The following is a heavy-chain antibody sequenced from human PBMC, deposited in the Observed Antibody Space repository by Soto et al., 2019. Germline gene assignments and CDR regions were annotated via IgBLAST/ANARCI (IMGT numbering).Heavy chain of an antibody. CDR1: GFTFSSYG. V-gene: IGHV3-30*18. J-gene: IGHJ4*02. Sequence: QVQLVESGGGVVQPGRSLRLSCAASGFTFSSYGMHWVRQAPGKGLEWVAVISYDGSNKYYADSVKGRFTISRDNSKNTLYLQMNSLRAEDTAVYYCAKGQHRVVTVLGLFYFDYWGQGTLVTVSS. CDR2: ISYDGSNK. CDR3: AKGQHRVVTVLGLFYFDY. D-gene: IGHD2-21*02.